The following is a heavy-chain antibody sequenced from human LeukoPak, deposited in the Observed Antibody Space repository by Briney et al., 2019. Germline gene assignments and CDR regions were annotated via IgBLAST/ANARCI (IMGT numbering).Heavy chain of an antibody. Sequence: GASVKVSCKAFGYTFTGYYIHWVRQAPGQGLEWMGWINPNSGDTNYAQKFQGRVTMTRDTSISTAYMELSRLRSDDTALYYCARVYSYYMDVWGKGTTVTVSS. J-gene: IGHJ6*03. CDR3: ARVYSYYMDV. D-gene: IGHD2-15*01. CDR1: GYTFTGYY. V-gene: IGHV1-2*02. CDR2: INPNSGDT.